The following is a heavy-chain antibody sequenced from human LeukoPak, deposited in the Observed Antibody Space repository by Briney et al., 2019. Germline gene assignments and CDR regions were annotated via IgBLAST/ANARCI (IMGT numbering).Heavy chain of an antibody. CDR3: ATSQGYSNVLGGDYFDY. D-gene: IGHD4-11*01. CDR1: GYTFTGYY. V-gene: IGHV1-2*02. CDR2: INPNSGGT. Sequence: ASVKVSCKASGYTFTGYYLHWVRQAPGQGLEWMGWINPNSGGTNYAQKFQGRVTMTRDTSISTAYMELSRLRSDDTAVYYCATSQGYSNVLGGDYFDYWGHGTLVTVSS. J-gene: IGHJ4*01.